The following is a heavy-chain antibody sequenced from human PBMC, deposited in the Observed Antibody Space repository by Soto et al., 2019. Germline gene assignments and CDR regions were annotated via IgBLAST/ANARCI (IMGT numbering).Heavy chain of an antibody. J-gene: IGHJ4*02. Sequence: EVQLVESGGGLVQPGGSLRLSCAASGFTFSSFSMNWVRQAPGKGLEWVSYISSSSSTIYYADSVKGRFTISRDNAKNSLYLQMNSLRAEDTAVYYCARDSHDELWFGELPNPNFDYWGQGTLVTVSS. CDR3: ARDSHDELWFGELPNPNFDY. CDR2: ISSSSSTI. CDR1: GFTFSSFS. D-gene: IGHD3-10*01. V-gene: IGHV3-48*01.